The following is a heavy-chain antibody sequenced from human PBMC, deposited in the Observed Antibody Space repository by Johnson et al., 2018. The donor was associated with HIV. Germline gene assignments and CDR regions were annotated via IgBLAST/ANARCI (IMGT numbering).Heavy chain of an antibody. Sequence: VQLVESGGGVVQPGRSLRLYCAASGFTFSSYWMHWVRQAPGKGLVWVSRINSDGSSTSYADSVKGRFTISRDNAKNTLYLQMNSLRAEDTAVYYCARESDILTGYPNAFDIWGQGTMVTVSS. CDR1: GFTFSSYW. CDR2: INSDGSST. CDR3: ARESDILTGYPNAFDI. J-gene: IGHJ3*02. D-gene: IGHD3-9*01. V-gene: IGHV3-74*01.